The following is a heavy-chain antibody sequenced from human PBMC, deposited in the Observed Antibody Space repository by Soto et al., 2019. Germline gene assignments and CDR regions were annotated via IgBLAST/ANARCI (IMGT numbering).Heavy chain of an antibody. CDR1: GFTFSSYW. D-gene: IGHD7-27*01. J-gene: IGHJ6*02. V-gene: IGHV3-7*05. Sequence: EVQLVESGGGLVQPGGSLRLSCAASGFTFSSYWMSWVRQAPGKGLEWVANIKQDGSEKYYVDSVKGRFTISRDNAKNSLYLQMNSLRAEDTAVYYCAREGTGDLGYYGMDVWGQGTTVTVSS. CDR3: AREGTGDLGYYGMDV. CDR2: IKQDGSEK.